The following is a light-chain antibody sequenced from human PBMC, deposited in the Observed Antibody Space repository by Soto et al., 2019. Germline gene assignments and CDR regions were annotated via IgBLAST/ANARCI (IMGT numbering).Light chain of an antibody. CDR1: QSVSSNY. CDR2: GAS. Sequence: EIVLTQSPDTLSLSPGERATLSCRASQSVSSNYFAWNQQKSGQAPRLLIYGASSRASGIPDRFSGSASGTDFILTISRLEPEDFALYYCQQYGTSPRTFGQGTKVEVK. J-gene: IGKJ1*01. V-gene: IGKV3-20*01. CDR3: QQYGTSPRT.